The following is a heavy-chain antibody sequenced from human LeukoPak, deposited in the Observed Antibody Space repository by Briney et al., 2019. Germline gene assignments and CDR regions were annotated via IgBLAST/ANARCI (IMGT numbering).Heavy chain of an antibody. D-gene: IGHD6-19*01. V-gene: IGHV3-23*01. CDR3: TKDLMTGFSSGWYFGY. J-gene: IGHJ4*02. CDR1: GSTLHSFA. Sequence: GGSLRLSCAASGSTLHSFAMSWVRQAPGKGLEWLAVTSGTEDSTHYADSVRGRFIISTDSSKKSLYLQMNSLRAEDTAVYYCTKDLMTGFSSGWYFGYWGLGTLVTVSS. CDR2: TSGTEDST.